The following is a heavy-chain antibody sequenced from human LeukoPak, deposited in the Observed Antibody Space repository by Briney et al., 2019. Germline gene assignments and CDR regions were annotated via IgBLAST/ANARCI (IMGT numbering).Heavy chain of an antibody. CDR2: ISSNGSTI. CDR1: GFTFSSYE. V-gene: IGHV3-48*03. CDR3: VRDRGWLSNPGYFDY. D-gene: IGHD3-22*01. J-gene: IGHJ4*02. Sequence: GGSLRLSCVASGFTFSSYEMNWVRQAPGKGLEWVSYISSNGSTIYYADSVKGRLTISRDNAKKSLYLQMNSLRAEDTAVYYCVRDRGWLSNPGYFDYWGRGTLVTVSS.